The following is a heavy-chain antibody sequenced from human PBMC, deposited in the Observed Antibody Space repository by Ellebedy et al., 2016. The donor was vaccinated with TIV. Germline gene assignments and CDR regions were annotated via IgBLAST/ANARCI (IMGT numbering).Heavy chain of an antibody. CDR1: GYTFTSYG. V-gene: IGHV1-18*01. CDR3: ARAMYGMGWFDP. Sequence: AASVKVSCKASGYTFTSYGFNWVRQAPGQGLEWMGWISGYNGNTNYAQKLQGRVTMTSDTSTNTAYMELRSLRSEDTAVYYCARAMYGMGWFDPWGQGTLVTVSS. CDR2: ISGYNGNT. D-gene: IGHD2-8*01. J-gene: IGHJ5*02.